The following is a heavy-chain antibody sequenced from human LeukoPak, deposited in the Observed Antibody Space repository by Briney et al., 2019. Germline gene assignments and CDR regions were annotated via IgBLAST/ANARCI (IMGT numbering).Heavy chain of an antibody. CDR2: FDPEDGET. J-gene: IGHJ4*02. CDR3: ATDLDCSSTSCFDY. V-gene: IGHV1-24*01. CDR1: GYTFTSYG. D-gene: IGHD2-2*01. Sequence: ASVKVSCKASGYTFTSYGISWVRQAPGKGLEWMGGFDPEDGETIYAQKFQGRVTMTEDTSTDTAYMELSSLRSEDTAVYYCATDLDCSSTSCFDYWGQGTLVTVSS.